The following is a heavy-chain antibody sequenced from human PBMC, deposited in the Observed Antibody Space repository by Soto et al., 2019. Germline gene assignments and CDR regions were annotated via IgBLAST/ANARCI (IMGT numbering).Heavy chain of an antibody. Sequence: GGSLRLSCAASGFTFSSYAMSWVRQAPGKGLEWVSAISGSGGRTYYADSVKGRFTISRDNSKNTLYVQMSSLRAEDAAVYYCARITGWPFYFDSWGRGTLVTVSS. CDR3: ARITGWPFYFDS. CDR1: GFTFSSYA. CDR2: ISGSGGRT. D-gene: IGHD6-19*01. V-gene: IGHV3-23*01. J-gene: IGHJ4*02.